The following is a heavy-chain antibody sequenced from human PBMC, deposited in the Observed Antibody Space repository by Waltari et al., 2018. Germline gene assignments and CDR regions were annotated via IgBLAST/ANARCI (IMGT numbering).Heavy chain of an antibody. CDR1: GGTFSSYA. Sequence: GAEVKKPGSSVKVSCKASGGTFSSYAISWVRQDPGQGLEWMGGIIPILGIANYAQKFQGRVTITADESTSTAYMELSSLRSEDTAVYYCARDGGTYYYGSGSPSYYYYYYMDVWGKGTTVTVSS. J-gene: IGHJ6*03. CDR2: IIPILGIA. D-gene: IGHD3-10*01. CDR3: ARDGGTYYYGSGSPSYYYYYYMDV. V-gene: IGHV1-69*01.